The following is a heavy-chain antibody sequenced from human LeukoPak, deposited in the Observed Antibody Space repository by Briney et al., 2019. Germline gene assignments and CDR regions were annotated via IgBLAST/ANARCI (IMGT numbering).Heavy chain of an antibody. Sequence: SQTLSLTCAVSGGSISSGGYSWSWIRQPPGKGLEWIGYIYHSGSTYYNPSLKSRVTISADRSKNQFSLKLSSVTAADTAVYYCARGRPGIQLWLPEFDYWGQGTLVTVSS. J-gene: IGHJ4*02. V-gene: IGHV4-30-2*01. D-gene: IGHD5-18*01. CDR1: GGSISSGGYS. CDR2: IYHSGST. CDR3: ARGRPGIQLWLPEFDY.